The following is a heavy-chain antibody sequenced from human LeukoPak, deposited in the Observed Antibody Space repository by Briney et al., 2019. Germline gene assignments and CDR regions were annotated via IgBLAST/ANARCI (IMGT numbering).Heavy chain of an antibody. CDR1: GGSIGSGNW. J-gene: IGHJ6*02. CDR3: ARDRSPEGYYDSSHWDYYHGMDV. CDR2: IYHSGST. D-gene: IGHD3-22*01. V-gene: IGHV4-4*02. Sequence: SETLSLTCVVSGGSIGSGNWWSWVRQPPGKGLEWIGEIYHSGSTNYNSSLKSRVTISVDKSKNQFSLNLSSVTAADTAMYYCARDRSPEGYYDSSHWDYYHGMDVWGQGTTVTVSS.